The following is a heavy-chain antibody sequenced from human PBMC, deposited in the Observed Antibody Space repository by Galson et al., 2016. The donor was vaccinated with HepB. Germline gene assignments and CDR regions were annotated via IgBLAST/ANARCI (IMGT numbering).Heavy chain of an antibody. V-gene: IGHV1-3*01. CDR3: AREVHMVRGGGGIDY. CDR1: GNTFTTYP. Sequence: SVKVSCKASGNTFTTYPMHWVRQAPGQRLEWMGWINAGNGYTKYSQKFQGRVTITRDTSASTAYMELSSLRSEDTAVYYCAREVHMVRGGGGIDYWGQGTLVTVSS. CDR2: INAGNGYT. J-gene: IGHJ4*02. D-gene: IGHD3-10*01.